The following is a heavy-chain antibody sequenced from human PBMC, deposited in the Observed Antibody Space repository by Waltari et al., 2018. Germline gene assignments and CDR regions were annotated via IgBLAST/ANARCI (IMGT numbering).Heavy chain of an antibody. V-gene: IGHV4-39*01. CDR2: IYYSGST. CDR1: GGSISSSSYY. CDR3: ARQRIAARRPSWFDP. Sequence: QLQLQESGPGLVKPSETLSLTCTVSGGSISSSSYYWGWIRQPPGKGLAWIGSIYYSGSTYYNPSLKSRVTISVDTSKNQFSLKLSSVTAADTAVYYCARQRIAARRPSWFDPWGQGTLVTVSS. J-gene: IGHJ5*02. D-gene: IGHD6-6*01.